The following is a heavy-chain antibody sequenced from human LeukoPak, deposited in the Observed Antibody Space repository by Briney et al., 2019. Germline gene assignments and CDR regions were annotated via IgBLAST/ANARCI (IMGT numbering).Heavy chain of an antibody. Sequence: SETLSLTCAVYGGSFSGYYWSWIRQPPGKGLEWIGEINHSGSTNYNPSLKSRDTISVDTSKNQFSLKLSSVTAADTAVYYCARGVGVVPAASLFDYWGQGTLVSVSS. J-gene: IGHJ4*02. D-gene: IGHD2-2*01. CDR3: ARGVGVVPAASLFDY. V-gene: IGHV4-34*01. CDR1: GGSFSGYY. CDR2: INHSGST.